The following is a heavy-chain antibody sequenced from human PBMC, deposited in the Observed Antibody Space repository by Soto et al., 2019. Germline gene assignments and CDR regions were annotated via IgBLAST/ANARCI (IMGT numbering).Heavy chain of an antibody. CDR1: GFTFSSYA. CDR3: ASSDSGYSDY. V-gene: IGHV3-30-3*01. J-gene: IGHJ4*02. CDR2: ISYDGSNK. D-gene: IGHD3-22*01. Sequence: QVQLVEFGGGVVQPGRSLRLSCAASGFTFSSYAMHWVRQAPGKGLEWVAVISYDGSNKYYADSVKGRFTISRDNSKNTLYLQMNSLRAEDTAVYYCASSDSGYSDYWGQGTLVTVSS.